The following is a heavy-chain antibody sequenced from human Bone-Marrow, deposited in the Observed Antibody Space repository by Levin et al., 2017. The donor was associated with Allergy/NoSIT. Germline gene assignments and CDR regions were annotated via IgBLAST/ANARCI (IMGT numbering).Heavy chain of an antibody. CDR3: ARVPIIVAAGTVDY. Sequence: KAGGSLRLSCAASGFTFRDYYMSWFRQAPGRGLEWISYISGDSTGKNYADSVRGRFTISRDDAQKSLFLQMNSLRPDDTAVYYCARVPIIVAAGTVDYWGQGTLVTVSS. D-gene: IGHD6-13*01. J-gene: IGHJ4*02. V-gene: IGHV3-11*01. CDR2: ISGDSTGK. CDR1: GFTFRDYY.